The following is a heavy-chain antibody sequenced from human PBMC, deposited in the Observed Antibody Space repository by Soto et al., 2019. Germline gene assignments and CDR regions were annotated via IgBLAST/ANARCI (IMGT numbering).Heavy chain of an antibody. J-gene: IGHJ4*02. Sequence: SAALCLPCALAGGSIDSRNWWTWVRKPPGKGLEWIGDIYHSGITNYNPSLKSRVTMSVDKSNNQFTVRLTAVTAADTAVYCCAMLVVVGTYLDFCAEGALVTVSS. CDR2: IYHSGIT. V-gene: IGHV4-4*01. CDR3: AMLVVVGTYLDF. CDR1: GGSIDSRNW. D-gene: IGHD2-15*01.